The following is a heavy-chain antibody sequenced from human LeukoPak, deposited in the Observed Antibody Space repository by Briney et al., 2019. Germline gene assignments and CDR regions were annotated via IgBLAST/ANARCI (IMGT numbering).Heavy chain of an antibody. CDR1: GGSINSHY. V-gene: IGHV4-4*08. D-gene: IGHD6-19*01. J-gene: IGHJ4*02. CDR2: ICSTGKN. Sequence: LPETLSLTCAVSGGSINSHYWGWIRQPPGKGLQWIGDICSTGKNNYNPSLKSRVTISLDTSKSHLSLNLTSVLAADTAIYYCVRRDTGWNYFDYWGQGILVTVSS. CDR3: VRRDTGWNYFDY.